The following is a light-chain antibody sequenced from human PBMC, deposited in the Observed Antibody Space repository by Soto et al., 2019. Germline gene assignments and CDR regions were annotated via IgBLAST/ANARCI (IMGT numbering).Light chain of an antibody. V-gene: IGLV1-40*01. Sequence: QSVLTQPPSVSGAPGQRGTISCTGSSSNIGAGYDVHWYQQLPGTAPKILIYGNSNRPSGVPDRFSGSKSGTSASLAITGLQAEDEADYYCQSYDSSLSGWVFGTGTKVTVL. CDR1: SSNIGAGYD. J-gene: IGLJ1*01. CDR2: GNS. CDR3: QSYDSSLSGWV.